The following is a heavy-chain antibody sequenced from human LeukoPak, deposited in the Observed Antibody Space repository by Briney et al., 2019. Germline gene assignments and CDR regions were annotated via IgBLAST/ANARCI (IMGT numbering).Heavy chain of an antibody. CDR2: ISGSGDYI. CDR3: ARVYGSSWNNDYFDY. Sequence: GGPLRLSCAASGFTFTNYYMNWVRQAPGKGLGWVSSISGSGDYIFSADSMKGRFTISRDNAKNLLSLQMNSLRAEDTAVYYCARVYGSSWNNDYFDYWGQGTLVTVSS. V-gene: IGHV3-21*01. J-gene: IGHJ4*02. D-gene: IGHD6-13*01. CDR1: GFTFTNYY.